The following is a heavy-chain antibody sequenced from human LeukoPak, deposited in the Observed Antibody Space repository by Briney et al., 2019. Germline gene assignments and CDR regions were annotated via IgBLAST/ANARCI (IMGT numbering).Heavy chain of an antibody. V-gene: IGHV3-48*03. Sequence: PGGSLRLSCAASGFTFSNYEMNWVRQAPGKGLEWVSYISGSGSTIYYADSVKGRFTVPRDNAKDSLYLQMNRLRAEDTAVYYCARVRSGYSHENYFDYWGQGTLVTVSS. D-gene: IGHD5-18*01. CDR1: GFTFSNYE. CDR3: ARVRSGYSHENYFDY. CDR2: ISGSGSTI. J-gene: IGHJ4*02.